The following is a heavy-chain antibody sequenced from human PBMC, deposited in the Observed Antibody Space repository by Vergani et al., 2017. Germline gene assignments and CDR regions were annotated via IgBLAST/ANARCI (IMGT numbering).Heavy chain of an antibody. CDR1: GYSFTSYW. D-gene: IGHD6-6*01. J-gene: IGHJ5*02. CDR2: IYPGDSDT. CDR3: ARVRRSSIAALLSGWFDP. Sequence: EVQLVQSGAEVKKPGESLKISCKGSGYSFTSYWIGWVRQMPGKGLEWMGIIYPGDSDTRYSPSFQGQVTISADKSISTAYLQWSSLKASDTAMYYCARVRRSSIAALLSGWFDPWGQGTLVTVSS. V-gene: IGHV5-51*03.